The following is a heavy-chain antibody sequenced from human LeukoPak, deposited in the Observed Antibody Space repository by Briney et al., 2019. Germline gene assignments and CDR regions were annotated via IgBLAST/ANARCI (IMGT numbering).Heavy chain of an antibody. Sequence: GGSLRLSCAVSGFTVSSNYMSWVRQAPGRGLEWVSLIYSGGTTYYADSVKGRFTISRDNSKNTLYLQMNSLRAEDTAVYYCAKDVHDSSGYDYWGQGTLVTVSS. CDR2: IYSGGTT. CDR1: GFTVSSNY. V-gene: IGHV3-66*01. CDR3: AKDVHDSSGYDY. J-gene: IGHJ4*02. D-gene: IGHD3-22*01.